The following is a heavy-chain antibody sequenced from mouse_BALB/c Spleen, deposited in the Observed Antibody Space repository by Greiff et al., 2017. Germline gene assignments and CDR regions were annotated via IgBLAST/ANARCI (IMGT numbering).Heavy chain of an antibody. CDR3: ARSPSNYYGYPYYFDY. V-gene: IGHV3-2*02. D-gene: IGHD1-2*01. CDR2: ISYSGST. J-gene: IGHJ2*01. CDR1: GYSITSDYA. Sequence: VQLKESGPGLVKPSQSLSLTCTVTGYSITSDYAWNWIRQFPGNKLEWMGYISYSGSTSYNPSLKSRISITRDTSKNQFFLQLNSVTTEDTATYYCARSPSNYYGYPYYFDYWGQGTTLTVSS.